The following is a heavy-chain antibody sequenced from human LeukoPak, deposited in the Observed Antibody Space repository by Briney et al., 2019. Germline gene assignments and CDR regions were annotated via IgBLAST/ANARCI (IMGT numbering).Heavy chain of an antibody. CDR3: ARGRRPGATKNYYDY. CDR2: INHSGST. D-gene: IGHD1-26*01. J-gene: IGHJ4*02. V-gene: IGHV4-34*01. Sequence: PSETLSLTCAVYGGSSSGYYWSWIRQPPGKGLEWIGEINHSGSTNYNPSLKSRVTISVDTSKNQFSLKLSSVTAADTAVYYCARGRRPGATKNYYDYWGQGTLVTVSS. CDR1: GGSSSGYY.